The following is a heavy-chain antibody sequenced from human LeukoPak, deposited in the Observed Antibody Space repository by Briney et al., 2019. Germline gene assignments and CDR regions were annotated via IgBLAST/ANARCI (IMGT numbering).Heavy chain of an antibody. CDR3: ARGGCSSGSCLDYY. CDR1: GYMFTTYH. CDR2: INPSGGST. Sequence: ASVKVSCKASGYMFTTYHMHWVQQAPGQGLEWMGIINPSGGSTSYAQKFQGRVAVTSDTSTATVYMEMRSLRSEDTAVYYCARGGCSSGSCLDYYWGQGTPVTVSS. V-gene: IGHV1-46*01. D-gene: IGHD2-15*01. J-gene: IGHJ4*02.